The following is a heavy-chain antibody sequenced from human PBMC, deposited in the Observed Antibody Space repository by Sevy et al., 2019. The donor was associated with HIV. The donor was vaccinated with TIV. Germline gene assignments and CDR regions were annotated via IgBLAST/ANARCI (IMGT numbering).Heavy chain of an antibody. CDR2: IKSKTDGGTT. V-gene: IGHV3-15*01. Sequence: GGSLRLSCAASGFTFSNAWMSWVRQAPGKGLEWAGRIKSKTDGGTTDYAAPVKGRFTISRDDSKNTLYLQMNSLKTEDTAVYYCTIVNFWSGYYNNDYWGQGTLVTVSS. CDR1: GFTFSNAW. D-gene: IGHD3-3*01. J-gene: IGHJ4*02. CDR3: TIVNFWSGYYNNDY.